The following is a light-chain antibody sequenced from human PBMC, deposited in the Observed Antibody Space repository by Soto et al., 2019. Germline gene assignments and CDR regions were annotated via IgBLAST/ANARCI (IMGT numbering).Light chain of an antibody. Sequence: QSGLTQPASVSGSPGQSITISGTGTSSDVGGYNYVSWYQQHPGKAPKLMIYDVSNRPSGVSNRFSGSKSGNTASLTISGLQAEDEADYYCSSYTSSSTLYVFGTGTKVTVL. V-gene: IGLV2-14*01. J-gene: IGLJ1*01. CDR3: SSYTSSSTLYV. CDR1: SSDVGGYNY. CDR2: DVS.